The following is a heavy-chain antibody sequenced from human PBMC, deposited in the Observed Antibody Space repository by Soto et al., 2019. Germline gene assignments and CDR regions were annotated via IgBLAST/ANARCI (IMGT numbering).Heavy chain of an antibody. V-gene: IGHV3-21*01. CDR3: ARGLDYYGSWSYCCNAFDI. Sequence: GGSLRLSCAASGFTFSSYSMNWVRQAPGKGLEWVSSISSSSSYIYYADSVKGRFTISRDNAKNSLYLQMNSLRAEDTAVYYCARGLDYYGSWSYCCNAFDIWGQGTMVTVSS. D-gene: IGHD3-10*01. CDR2: ISSSSSYI. J-gene: IGHJ3*02. CDR1: GFTFSSYS.